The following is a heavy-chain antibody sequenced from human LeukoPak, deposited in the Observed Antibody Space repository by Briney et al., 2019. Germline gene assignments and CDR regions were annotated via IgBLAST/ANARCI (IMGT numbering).Heavy chain of an antibody. J-gene: IGHJ4*02. CDR1: GYTLTELS. CDR3: ATAPGYYDSSGHDARGY. Sequence: GASVKVSCKVSGYTLTELSMHWVRQAPGKGLEWMGGFDPEDGETIYAQKFQGGVTMTEDTSTDTAYMELSSLRSEDTAVYYCATAPGYYDSSGHDARGYWGQGTLVTVSS. CDR2: FDPEDGET. V-gene: IGHV1-24*01. D-gene: IGHD3-22*01.